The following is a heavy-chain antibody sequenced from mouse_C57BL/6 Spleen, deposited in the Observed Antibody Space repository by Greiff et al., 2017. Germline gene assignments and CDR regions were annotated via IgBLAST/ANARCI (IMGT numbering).Heavy chain of an antibody. CDR1: GFNIKNTY. D-gene: IGHD2-2*01. J-gene: IGHJ3*01. Sequence: EVKLQESVAELVRPGASVKLSCTASGFNIKNTYMPWVKQRPEQGLEWIGRIDPANGHTKYAPKFQGKATITADTSSNTAYLQLSSLTSEDTAIYYCASSGGYGYDAWFAYWGQGTLVTVSA. CDR2: IDPANGHT. CDR3: ASSGGYGYDAWFAY. V-gene: IGHV14-3*01.